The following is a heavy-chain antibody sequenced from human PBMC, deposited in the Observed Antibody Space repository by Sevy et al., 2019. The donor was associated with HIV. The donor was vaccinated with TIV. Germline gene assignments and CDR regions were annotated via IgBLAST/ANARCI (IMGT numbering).Heavy chain of an antibody. D-gene: IGHD2-21*01. CDR2: VSWNSRNI. J-gene: IGHJ6*02. Sequence: GGSLRLSCAASGFPFNDHAMHWVRQVPGKGLEWVSGVSWNSRNIGYADSVKGRFTISRDNANHFLYLEMNRLRPEDTDFYYCAKAINHGCDGINGYPYYYCFYCLDVWGQGTTVTVSS. CDR3: AKAINHGCDGINGYPYYYCFYCLDV. V-gene: IGHV3-9*01. CDR1: GFPFNDHA.